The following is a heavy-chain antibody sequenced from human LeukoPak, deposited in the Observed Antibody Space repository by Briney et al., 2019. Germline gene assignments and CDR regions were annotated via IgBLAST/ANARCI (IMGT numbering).Heavy chain of an antibody. CDR2: ISVYNGKT. CDR1: GYTFTSYG. D-gene: IGHD3-10*01. CDR3: ARDVSATGDWFDP. Sequence: ASVKVSCKASGYTFTSYGFSWVRQAPGQGLEWMGWISVYNGKTNYAPKFQGRVTMTTDTSTTTAYMELRNLRSDDTALYYCARDVSATGDWFDPWGQGTLVTVSS. V-gene: IGHV1-18*01. J-gene: IGHJ5*02.